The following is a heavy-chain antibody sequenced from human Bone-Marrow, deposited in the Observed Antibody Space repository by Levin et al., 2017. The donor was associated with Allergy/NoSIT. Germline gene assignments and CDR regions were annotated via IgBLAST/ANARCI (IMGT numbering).Heavy chain of an antibody. V-gene: IGHV3-11*01. CDR2: ISSSGATT. Sequence: LSLPCGASGFTLRSYYMSWIRQAPGKGLEWVSSISSSGATTYYADSVKGRFIISRDNAKKSLFLQMNTLTAGDTAVYYCARVPLWFGEDTNYGMDVWGQGTTVTVSS. CDR1: GFTLRSYY. D-gene: IGHD3-10*01. CDR3: ARVPLWFGEDTNYGMDV. J-gene: IGHJ6*02.